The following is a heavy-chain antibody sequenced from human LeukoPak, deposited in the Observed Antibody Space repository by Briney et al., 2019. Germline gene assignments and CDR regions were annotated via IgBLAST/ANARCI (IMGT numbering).Heavy chain of an antibody. CDR3: ARDAIRPRYSYGYFDY. Sequence: PSETLSLTCTVSGGSISSSSYYWGWIRQPPGKGLEWIGSIYYSGSTYYNPSLKSRVTISVDTSKNQFSLKLSSVTAADTAVYYCARDAIRPRYSYGYFDYWGQGTLVTVSS. V-gene: IGHV4-39*07. CDR1: GGSISSSSYY. D-gene: IGHD5-18*01. J-gene: IGHJ4*02. CDR2: IYYSGST.